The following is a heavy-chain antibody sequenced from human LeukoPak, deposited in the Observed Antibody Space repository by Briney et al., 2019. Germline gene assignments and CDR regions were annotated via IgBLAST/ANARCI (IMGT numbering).Heavy chain of an antibody. J-gene: IGHJ4*02. D-gene: IGHD3-16*01. V-gene: IGHV1-3*01. CDR1: GYTFTSYA. CDR3: AAVDYGDY. CDR2: ITGGNGDT. Sequence: GASVKVSCKASGYTFTSYAIHWVRQAPGQRLEWMGWITGGNGDTKYSEKFQGRVTFTRDTSASTAYMELNSLRSEDTAVFFCAAVDYGDYWGQGPLVALSS.